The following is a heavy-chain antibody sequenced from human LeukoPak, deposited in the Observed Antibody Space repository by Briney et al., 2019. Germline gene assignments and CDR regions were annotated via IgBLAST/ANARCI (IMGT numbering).Heavy chain of an antibody. J-gene: IGHJ6*02. V-gene: IGHV3-74*01. CDR3: ARAGGYCSGGSCYHYGMDV. D-gene: IGHD2-15*01. Sequence: GGSLRLSCAASGFTFSSYWMHWVRQAPGKGLVWVSRINSDGSSTSYADSVKGRFTISRDNAKNTLYLQMNSLRAEDTAVYYCARAGGYCSGGSCYHYGMDVWGQGTTVTVSS. CDR1: GFTFSSYW. CDR2: INSDGSST.